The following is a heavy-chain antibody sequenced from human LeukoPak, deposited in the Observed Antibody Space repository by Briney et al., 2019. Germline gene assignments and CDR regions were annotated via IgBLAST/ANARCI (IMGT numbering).Heavy chain of an antibody. CDR3: ARDLLYRGYAFDI. V-gene: IGHV4-61*02. D-gene: IGHD5-12*01. CDR2: IYNSGSS. J-gene: IGHJ3*02. CDR1: SGSSSSGTYY. Sequence: SETLSCTSTGSSGSSSSGTYYWVWMRQPAGKELQGMRRIYNSGSSNYNHSLKSRVTMTIDTSKNQFSLNLNSVTPADTAVYYCARDLLYRGYAFDIWGQGTMVSVSS.